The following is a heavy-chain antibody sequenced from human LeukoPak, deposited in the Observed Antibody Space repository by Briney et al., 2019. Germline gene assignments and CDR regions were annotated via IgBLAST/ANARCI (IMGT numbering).Heavy chain of an antibody. V-gene: IGHV4-34*01. CDR1: GGSFSGYY. J-gene: IGHJ5*02. Sequence: SETLSLTCAVYGGSFSGYYWSWIRQPPGKGLEWIGEINHSGSTNYNPSLKSRVTISVDTSKNQFSLKLSSVTAADTAVYCCARIVVVVAETIGWFDPWGQGTLDTVSS. CDR2: INHSGST. CDR3: ARIVVVVAETIGWFDP. D-gene: IGHD2-15*01.